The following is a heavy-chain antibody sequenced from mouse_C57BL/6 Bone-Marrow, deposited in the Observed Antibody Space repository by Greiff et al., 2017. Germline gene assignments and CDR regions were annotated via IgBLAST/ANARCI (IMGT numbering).Heavy chain of an antibody. CDR3: ARYYYGSTPFAY. J-gene: IGHJ3*01. CDR1: GYTFTSYG. D-gene: IGHD1-1*01. Sequence: ESGAELARPGASVKLSCKASGYTFTSYGISWVKQRTGQGLEWIGEIYPRSGNTYYNEKFKGKATLTADKSSSTAYMELRSLTSEDSAVYFCARYYYGSTPFAYWGQGTLVTVSA. V-gene: IGHV1-81*01. CDR2: IYPRSGNT.